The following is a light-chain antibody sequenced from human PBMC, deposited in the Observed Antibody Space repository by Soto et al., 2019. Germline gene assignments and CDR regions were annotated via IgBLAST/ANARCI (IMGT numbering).Light chain of an antibody. Sequence: DIQMTQSPSSLSASVGDRVTISCRASQGIRNYVAWYQQRPGKVPKLLIYAASTLQSVVPSRFSGSGSGTDFTLTISSLQPEDVATYYCQKYNSVPSFGGGTKVEIK. J-gene: IGKJ4*01. CDR1: QGIRNY. CDR3: QKYNSVPS. CDR2: AAS. V-gene: IGKV1-27*01.